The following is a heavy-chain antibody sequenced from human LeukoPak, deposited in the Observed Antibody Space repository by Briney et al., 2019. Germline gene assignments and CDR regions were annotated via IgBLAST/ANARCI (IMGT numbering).Heavy chain of an antibody. CDR1: GYTFTSYG. CDR3: ARDFVAARPSDWFDP. CDR2: ISAYNGNT. Sequence: GASVKVSCKASGYTFTSYGISWVRQAPGQGLEWMGWISAYNGNTNYAQKLQGRVTMTTDTSTSTAYMELRSLRSDDTAVYYCARDFVAARPSDWFDPWGQGTLVTVSS. J-gene: IGHJ5*02. D-gene: IGHD6-6*01. V-gene: IGHV1-18*01.